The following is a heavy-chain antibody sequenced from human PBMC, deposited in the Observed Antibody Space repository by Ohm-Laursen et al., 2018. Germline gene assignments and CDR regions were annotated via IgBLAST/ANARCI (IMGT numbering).Heavy chain of an antibody. J-gene: IGHJ4*02. CDR3: ARERNTMVRGVIGYFDY. V-gene: IGHV1-2*02. CDR1: GYTFTGYY. Sequence: SSVKVSCKASGYTFTGYYMHWVRQAPGQGLEWMGWINPNSGGTNYAQKFQGRVTMTRDTSISTAYMELSRLRSDDTAVYYCARERNTMVRGVIGYFDYWGQGTLVTVSS. D-gene: IGHD3-10*01. CDR2: INPNSGGT.